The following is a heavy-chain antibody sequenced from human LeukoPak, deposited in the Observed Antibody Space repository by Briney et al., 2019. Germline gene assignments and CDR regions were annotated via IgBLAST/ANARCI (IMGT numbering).Heavy chain of an antibody. D-gene: IGHD6-19*01. V-gene: IGHV3-48*03. Sequence: GGSLRLSCAASGFSFSTYEMNWVRQAPGKGLEWISYISYSSYTIYYTDSVKGRFTISRDNAKNSLYLQMNSLGAEDTAVYYCATYSSGPFDYWGQGTLVTVSA. CDR1: GFSFSTYE. CDR2: ISYSSYTI. J-gene: IGHJ4*02. CDR3: ATYSSGPFDY.